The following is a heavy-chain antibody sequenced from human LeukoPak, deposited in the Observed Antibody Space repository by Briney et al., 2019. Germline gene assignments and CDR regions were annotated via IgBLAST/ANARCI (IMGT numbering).Heavy chain of an antibody. D-gene: IGHD5-18*01. Sequence: PGRSLRLSCAASGFTFSSYAMSWVRQAPGKGLEWVSAISGSGGSTYYADSVKGRFTISRDNSKNTLYLQMNSLRAEDTAVYYCARHLSGVTGYTYGRGIDYWGQGTLVTVSS. CDR3: ARHLSGVTGYTYGRGIDY. CDR2: ISGSGGST. V-gene: IGHV3-23*01. CDR1: GFTFSSYA. J-gene: IGHJ4*02.